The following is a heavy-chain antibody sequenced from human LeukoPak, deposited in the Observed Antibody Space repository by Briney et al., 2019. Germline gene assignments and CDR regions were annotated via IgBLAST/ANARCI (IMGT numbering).Heavy chain of an antibody. V-gene: IGHV1-8*01. CDR2: MNPNSGNT. CDR3: ARGLSYSGYDYPGDY. D-gene: IGHD5-12*01. J-gene: IGHJ4*02. Sequence: ASVKVSCKASGYTFTSYDINWVRQATGQGPEWMGWMNPNSGNTGYAQKFQGRVTMTRNTSISTAYMELSSLRSEDTAVYYCARGLSYSGYDYPGDYWGQGTLVTVSS. CDR1: GYTFTSYD.